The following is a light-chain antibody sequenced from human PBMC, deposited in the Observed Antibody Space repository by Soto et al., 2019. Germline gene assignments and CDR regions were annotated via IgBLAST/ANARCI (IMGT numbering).Light chain of an antibody. CDR3: QQYRNWPPKT. J-gene: IGKJ2*01. CDR1: QSVGSD. Sequence: EIVMTHSPATLSVSPGEGATLSCRASQSVGSDLAWYQQKPGQAPRLLIYGASTRAAGIPARFSGSGSVTEFTLTISSLQSEDFAVYYCQQYRNWPPKTFGQGNKLEIK. V-gene: IGKV3-15*01. CDR2: GAS.